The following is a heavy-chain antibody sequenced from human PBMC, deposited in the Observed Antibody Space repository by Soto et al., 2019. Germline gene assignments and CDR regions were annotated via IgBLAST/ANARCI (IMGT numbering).Heavy chain of an antibody. CDR2: INPNSGDT. CDR3: ARESGGATATLDYYYFYMDV. V-gene: IGHV1-2*06. D-gene: IGHD5-12*01. Sequence: QVQLVQSGAEVKKPGASVTVSCKASGYTFSDYYLHWVRQAPGQGPEWMGRINPNSGDTKFAQKFQGRVTMTRDTSVRTAFMELNWLKSDDTAVYYCARESGGATATLDYYYFYMDVWGKGNTVTVSS. J-gene: IGHJ6*03. CDR1: GYTFSDYY.